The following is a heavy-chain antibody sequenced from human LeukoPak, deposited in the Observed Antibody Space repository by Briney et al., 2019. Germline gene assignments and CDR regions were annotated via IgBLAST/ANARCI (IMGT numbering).Heavy chain of an antibody. J-gene: IGHJ4*02. D-gene: IGHD2-8*01. CDR3: ARARFSCTNGVCYKKGFDY. CDR2: ISRSSSYI. Sequence: PGGSLRLSCAASGFTFCSYSMYWVRQAPGQGLEWVSSISRSSSYIYYADSVKGRFTISRDNAKNSLYLQMNSLRAEDTAVYYCARARFSCTNGVCYKKGFDYWGQGTLVTVSS. V-gene: IGHV3-21*01. CDR1: GFTFCSYS.